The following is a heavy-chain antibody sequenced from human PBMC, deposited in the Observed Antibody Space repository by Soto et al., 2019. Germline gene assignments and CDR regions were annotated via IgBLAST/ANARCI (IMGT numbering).Heavy chain of an antibody. V-gene: IGHV6-1*01. D-gene: IGHD5-18*01. J-gene: IGHJ6*02. CDR1: GDSVSSNSAA. CDR3: ARDRHRSGYSCGPIYYYGMDV. CDR2: TYYRSKWYN. Sequence: SQTLSLTCAISGDSVSSNSAAWNWIRQSPSRGLEWLGRTYYRSKWYNDYAVSVKSRITINPDTSKNQFSLQLNSVTPEDTAVYYCARDRHRSGYSCGPIYYYGMDVCGQGTTVTVSS.